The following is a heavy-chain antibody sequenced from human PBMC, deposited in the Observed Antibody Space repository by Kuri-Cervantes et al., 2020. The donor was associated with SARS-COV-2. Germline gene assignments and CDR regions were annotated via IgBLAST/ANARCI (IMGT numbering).Heavy chain of an antibody. Sequence: GESLKISCETSGFTFNAYWMTWVRQAPGRGLEGVANIKQDGSEKWYVDSVKGRFTISRDNSKNTLYLQMNSLRAEDTAVYYCAKDVINGGQWLVGGFDYWGQGTLVTVSS. J-gene: IGHJ4*02. D-gene: IGHD6-19*01. CDR3: AKDVINGGQWLVGGFDY. CDR2: IKQDGSEK. V-gene: IGHV3-7*03. CDR1: GFTFNAYW.